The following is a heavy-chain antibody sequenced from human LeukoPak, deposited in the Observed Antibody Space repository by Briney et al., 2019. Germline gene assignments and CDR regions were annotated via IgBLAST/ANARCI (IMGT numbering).Heavy chain of an antibody. J-gene: IGHJ5*02. CDR2: INPNSGGT. CDR1: GYTFTGYY. Sequence: ASVKLSCKASGYTFTGYYMHWVRQAPGQGLEWMGRINPNSGGTKYAQKFEDRVTMTRDTSISTAYMELSRLRSDDTAVYYCARTSINPQWLASTNWFDPWGQGTLVTVSS. V-gene: IGHV1-2*06. D-gene: IGHD6-19*01. CDR3: ARTSINPQWLASTNWFDP.